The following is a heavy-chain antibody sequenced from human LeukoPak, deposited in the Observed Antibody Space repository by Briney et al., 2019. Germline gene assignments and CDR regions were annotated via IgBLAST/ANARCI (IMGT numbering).Heavy chain of an antibody. D-gene: IGHD1-26*01. Sequence: SETLSLTCTVSGASINSHYWSRIRQPPGKGLEWIGYISYSGSTNYNPSLKSRVIISVDTSKTHFSLNLSSVTAADTAFYYCARHRVSGSSYSALDYWGQGTLVSVSS. J-gene: IGHJ4*02. V-gene: IGHV4-59*08. CDR1: GASINSHY. CDR2: ISYSGST. CDR3: ARHRVSGSSYSALDY.